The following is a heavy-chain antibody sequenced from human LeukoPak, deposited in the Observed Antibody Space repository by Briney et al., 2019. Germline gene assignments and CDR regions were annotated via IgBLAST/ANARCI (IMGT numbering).Heavy chain of an antibody. Sequence: SETLSLTCAVYGGSFSGYYWSWIRQPPGRGLEWIGEINHSGSTNYNPSLKSRITISVDTSKNQFSLKLTSVTAADTAVYYCARLTIPTASPLDVWGQGTTVTVS. J-gene: IGHJ6*02. CDR1: GGSFSGYY. CDR3: ARLTIPTASPLDV. CDR2: INHSGST. D-gene: IGHD6-13*01. V-gene: IGHV4-34*01.